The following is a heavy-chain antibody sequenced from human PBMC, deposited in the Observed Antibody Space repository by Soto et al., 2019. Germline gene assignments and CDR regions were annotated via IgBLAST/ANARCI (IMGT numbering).Heavy chain of an antibody. J-gene: IGHJ6*02. CDR2: ISSSGSTI. Sequence: GGSLRLSCAAPGFTFSDYYMRWVRQAPGKGLEWVSYISSSGSTIYYADSVKGRFTISRDNAKNSLYLQMNSLRAEDTAVYFCASLPGRSSLSDVWGQGSTVTGSS. CDR3: ASLPGRSSLSDV. V-gene: IGHV3-11*01. D-gene: IGHD6-13*01. CDR1: GFTFSDYY.